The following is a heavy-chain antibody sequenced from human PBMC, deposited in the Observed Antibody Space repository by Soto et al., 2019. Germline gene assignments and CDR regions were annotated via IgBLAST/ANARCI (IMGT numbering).Heavy chain of an antibody. V-gene: IGHV3-23*01. CDR3: AKSPDTFWSGYYLVY. CDR1: GFTFSSYA. J-gene: IGHJ4*02. Sequence: GGSLRLSCAASGFTFSSYAISWGRQAPGKGLEWVSAISGSGGSTYYADSVKGRFTISRDNSKSTLYLQMNSLRAEDTAVYYCAKSPDTFWSGYYLVYWGQGTLVTVSS. CDR2: ISGSGGST. D-gene: IGHD3-3*01.